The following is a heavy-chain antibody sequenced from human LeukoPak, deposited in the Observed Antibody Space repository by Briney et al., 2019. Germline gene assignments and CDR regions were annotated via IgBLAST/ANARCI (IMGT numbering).Heavy chain of an antibody. Sequence: ASVKVSCKASGYTFTGYYMHWVRQAPGQGLEWMGRINPNSCGTNYAQKFQGRVAMTRDTSISTAYMELSRLRSDDTAVYYCARRYCSGGSCYADAFDIWGQGTMVTVSS. J-gene: IGHJ3*02. D-gene: IGHD2-15*01. CDR3: ARRYCSGGSCYADAFDI. CDR2: INPNSCGT. CDR1: GYTFTGYY. V-gene: IGHV1-2*06.